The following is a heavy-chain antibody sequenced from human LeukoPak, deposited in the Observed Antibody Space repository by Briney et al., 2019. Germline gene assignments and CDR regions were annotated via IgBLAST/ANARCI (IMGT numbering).Heavy chain of an antibody. CDR2: IYYSGST. Sequence: SETLSLTCTVSGGSISSYYWSWIRQPPGKGLEWIGYIYYSGSTNYNPSLKSRATISVDTSKNQFSLKLSSVTAADTAVYYRAGEQLWPDYWGQGTLVTVSS. V-gene: IGHV4-59*08. J-gene: IGHJ4*02. D-gene: IGHD5-18*01. CDR1: GGSISSYY. CDR3: AGEQLWPDY.